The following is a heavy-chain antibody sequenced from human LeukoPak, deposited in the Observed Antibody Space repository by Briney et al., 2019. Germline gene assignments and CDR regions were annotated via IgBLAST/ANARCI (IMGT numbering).Heavy chain of an antibody. CDR3: ARGGNYWDAFDI. D-gene: IGHD1-26*01. CDR1: GGSISSGSYY. J-gene: IGHJ3*02. Sequence: SETLSLTCTVSGGSISSGSYYWSWIRQPAGKGLEWIGRIYTSGTTSYNPSLKSRVTMSVDTSNNQFSLKVTSVTAADTAVYFCARGGNYWDAFDIWGQGTMVTVSS. CDR2: IYTSGTT. V-gene: IGHV4-61*02.